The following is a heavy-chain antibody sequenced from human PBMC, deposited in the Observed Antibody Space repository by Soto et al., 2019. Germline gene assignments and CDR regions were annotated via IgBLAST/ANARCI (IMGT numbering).Heavy chain of an antibody. Sequence: SVKVSCKASGGTFSSYAISWVRQAPGQGLEWMGGIIPIFGTANYAQKFQGRVTITADESTSTAYMELSSLRSEDTAVYYCARPNTRGKYNWKSYGMDVWGQGTTVTSP. V-gene: IGHV1-69*13. CDR1: GGTFSSYA. CDR3: ARPNTRGKYNWKSYGMDV. D-gene: IGHD1-20*01. CDR2: IIPIFGTA. J-gene: IGHJ6*02.